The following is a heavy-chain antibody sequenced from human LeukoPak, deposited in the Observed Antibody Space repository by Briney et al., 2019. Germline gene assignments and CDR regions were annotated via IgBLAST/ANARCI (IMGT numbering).Heavy chain of an antibody. CDR1: GGTFSSYT. CDR2: IIPILGIA. J-gene: IGHJ4*02. V-gene: IGHV1-69*02. D-gene: IGHD5-18*01. Sequence: SVKVSCKASGGTFSSYTISWVRQAPGQGLEWMGRIIPILGIANYAQKFQGRVTMTRNTSISTAYMELSSLRSEDTAVYYCARGTQLWLINRELDYWGQGTLVTVSS. CDR3: ARGTQLWLINRELDY.